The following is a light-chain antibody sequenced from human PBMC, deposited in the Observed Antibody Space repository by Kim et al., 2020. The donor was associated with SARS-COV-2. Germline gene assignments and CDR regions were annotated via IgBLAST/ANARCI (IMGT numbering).Light chain of an antibody. CDR1: KLGDKY. CDR3: QAWDSSTAV. J-gene: IGLJ3*02. Sequence: SYELTQPPSVSVSPGQTASITCSGAKLGDKYAYWYQQKTGQSPVLVIYQHTKRPSGISQRFSGSSSGNTATLTISPAQTVDEADYYCQAWDSSTAVFGGG. CDR2: QHT. V-gene: IGLV3-1*01.